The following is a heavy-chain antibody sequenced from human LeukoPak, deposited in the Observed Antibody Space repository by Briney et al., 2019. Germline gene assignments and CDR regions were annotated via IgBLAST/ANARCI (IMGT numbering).Heavy chain of an antibody. CDR1: GFTFSDYY. Sequence: GGSLRRSCAASGFTFSDYYRSWIRQAPGKGLEWISYISSSGSTIYYADSVKGRFTISRDNAKNSLYLQMNGLRAEDTAVYYRARDWRVAGTSNWFDPWGQGTLVTVSS. D-gene: IGHD6-19*01. J-gene: IGHJ5*02. CDR3: ARDWRVAGTSNWFDP. V-gene: IGHV3-11*01. CDR2: ISSSGSTI.